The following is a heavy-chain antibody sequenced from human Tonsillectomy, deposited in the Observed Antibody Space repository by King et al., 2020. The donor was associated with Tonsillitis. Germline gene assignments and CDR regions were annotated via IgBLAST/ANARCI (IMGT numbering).Heavy chain of an antibody. V-gene: IGHV4-34*01. CDR3: ARGGVGYCSSTSCYAGRGYFDY. J-gene: IGHJ4*02. CDR2: INHSGST. Sequence: VQLQQWGAGPLNPSETLCLTCAVYGGSFSGYYWSWIRQPPGKGLEWIGEINHSGSTNYNPSLQSRVTISVDTTKNQFSLKLSSVTAADTAVYYCARGGVGYCSSTSCYAGRGYFDYWGQGTLVTVSS. D-gene: IGHD2-2*01. CDR1: GGSFSGYY.